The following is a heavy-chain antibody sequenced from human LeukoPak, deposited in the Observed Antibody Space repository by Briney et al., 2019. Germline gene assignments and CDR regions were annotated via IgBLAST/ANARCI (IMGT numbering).Heavy chain of an antibody. V-gene: IGHV4-39*07. Sequence: SETLSLTCTVSGGSISGGSHHWGWFRQSPGKGLEWIGSLYLSRTTYYNPSLKSRVTISVDTSKNQFSLKLSSVTAADTAVYYCARVRYYYDSSPYYYYYYGMDVWGQGTTVTVSS. CDR2: LYLSRTT. J-gene: IGHJ6*02. D-gene: IGHD3-22*01. CDR1: GGSISGGSHH. CDR3: ARVRYYYDSSPYYYYYYGMDV.